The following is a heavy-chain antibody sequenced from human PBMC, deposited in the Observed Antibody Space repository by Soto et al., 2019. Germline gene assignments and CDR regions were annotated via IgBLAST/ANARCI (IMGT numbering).Heavy chain of an antibody. CDR3: ARGGYSSGWFFSDY. V-gene: IGHV3-53*04. CDR1: GFTVSSNY. J-gene: IGHJ4*02. CDR2: IYSGGST. D-gene: IGHD6-19*01. Sequence: EVQLVESGGGLVQPGGSLRLSCAASGFTVSSNYMSWVCQAPGKGLEWVSVIYSGGSTYYADSVKGRFTISRHNSKNTLYLQMNSLRAEDTAVYYCARGGYSSGWFFSDYWGQGTLVTVSS.